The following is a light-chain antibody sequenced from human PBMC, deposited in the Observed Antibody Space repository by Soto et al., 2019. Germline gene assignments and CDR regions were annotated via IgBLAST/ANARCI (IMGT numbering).Light chain of an antibody. CDR3: QQYDKWPWT. Sequence: ETVMTQSPVTLSVSPGERATLSCRASQSVSSNLAWYQQKPGQPPRLLIYGASTRVTGIPARFSGSGSGTEFTLTISSLQSEDFEIYYCQQYDKWPWTFGQGTKVDIK. CDR2: GAS. V-gene: IGKV3-15*01. J-gene: IGKJ1*01. CDR1: QSVSSN.